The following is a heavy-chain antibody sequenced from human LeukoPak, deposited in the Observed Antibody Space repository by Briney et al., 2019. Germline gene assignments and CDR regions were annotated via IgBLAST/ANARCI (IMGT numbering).Heavy chain of an antibody. CDR3: ARRRYGLGSYSDAFDI. CDR2: IDTAGGT. Sequence: GGSLRLSCAASGFTFISYDMHWVRQPTGKGVEWVSGIDTAGGTYYAGSVKGRFTISRENAKNSLSLQMNSLRAGDTAVYYCARRRYGLGSYSDAFDIWGQGTMVTVSS. D-gene: IGHD3-10*01. J-gene: IGHJ3*02. V-gene: IGHV3-13*04. CDR1: GFTFISYD.